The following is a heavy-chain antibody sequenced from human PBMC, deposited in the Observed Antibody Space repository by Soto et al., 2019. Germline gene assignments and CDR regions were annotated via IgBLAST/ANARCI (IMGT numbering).Heavy chain of an antibody. D-gene: IGHD6-19*01. Sequence: ASVTVSCQASGYTFTSYGISWVRQAPGQGLEWMGWISAYNGNTNYAQKLQGRVTMTTDTSTSTAYMELRSLRSDDTAVYYCARVIPPQIAVADDAFDIWGQGTMVTVSS. CDR2: ISAYNGNT. CDR1: GYTFTSYG. CDR3: ARVIPPQIAVADDAFDI. V-gene: IGHV1-18*01. J-gene: IGHJ3*02.